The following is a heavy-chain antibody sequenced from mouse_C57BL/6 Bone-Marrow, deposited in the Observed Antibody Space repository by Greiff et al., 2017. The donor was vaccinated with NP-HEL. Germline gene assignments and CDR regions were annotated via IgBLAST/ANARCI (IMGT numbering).Heavy chain of an antibody. J-gene: IGHJ4*01. V-gene: IGHV1-50*01. CDR1: GYTFTSYW. D-gene: IGHD2-3*01. Sequence: QVQLQQPGAELVKPGASVKLSCKASGYTFTSYWMQWVKQRPGQGLEWIGEIDPSDSYTNYNQKFTGKATLTVDTSSSTAYMQLSSLTSEDSAVYYCARSPYDGYYPDYWGQGTSVTVSS. CDR2: IDPSDSYT. CDR3: ARSPYDGYYPDY.